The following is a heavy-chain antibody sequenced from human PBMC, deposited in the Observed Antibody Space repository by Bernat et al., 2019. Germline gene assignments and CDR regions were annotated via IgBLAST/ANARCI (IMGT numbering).Heavy chain of an antibody. CDR3: ARGKGSDYKDALDI. J-gene: IGHJ3*02. D-gene: IGHD4-4*01. Sequence: QGQLEESGGGVVQPGKSLRLSCATSGFNFNDFGMHWVRQAPGKGLEWVAVIWNDGKNTFYPDSVRGRFTISRDKSRNTLDLQVNSLRADDTAVYYCARGKGSDYKDALDIRGEGTEVIVSS. CDR2: IWNDGKNT. V-gene: IGHV3-33*01. CDR1: GFNFNDFG.